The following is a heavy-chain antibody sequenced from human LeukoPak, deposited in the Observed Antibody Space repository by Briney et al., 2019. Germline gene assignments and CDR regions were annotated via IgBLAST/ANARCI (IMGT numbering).Heavy chain of an antibody. CDR2: ISSSSSYI. CDR3: ARDYDFWSGYSHFDY. CDR1: GFTFSSYS. J-gene: IGHJ4*02. D-gene: IGHD3-3*01. V-gene: IGHV3-21*04. Sequence: AGGSLRLSCAASGFTFSSYSMNWVRQAPGKGLEWVSSISSSSSYIYYADSVKGRFTISRDNAKNSLYLQMNSLRAEDTAVYYCARDYDFWSGYSHFDYWGQGTLVTVSS.